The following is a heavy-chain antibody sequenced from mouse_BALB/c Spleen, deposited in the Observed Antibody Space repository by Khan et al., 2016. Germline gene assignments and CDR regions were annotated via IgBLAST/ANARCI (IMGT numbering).Heavy chain of an antibody. CDR1: GFTFSSYA. CDR2: ISSGGST. J-gene: IGHJ4*01. Sequence: EVELVESGGGLVKPGGSLKLSCAASGFTFSSYAMSWVRQTPEKRLEWVASISSGGSTYYPDSVKGRFTISRDNARNILYLQMSSLRSEDTAMYYCARRGGGAMDYWGQGTSVTVSS. CDR3: ARRGGGAMDY. D-gene: IGHD1-1*02. V-gene: IGHV5-6-5*01.